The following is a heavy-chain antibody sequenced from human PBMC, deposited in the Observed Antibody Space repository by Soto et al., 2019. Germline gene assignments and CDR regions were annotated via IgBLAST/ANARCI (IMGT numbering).Heavy chain of an antibody. D-gene: IGHD1-26*01. J-gene: IGHJ4*02. CDR2: TYYRSKWYN. V-gene: IGHV6-1*01. Sequence: SQTLSLTCAISADSASSNSAAFNLIRQSPSRGLEWLGRTYYRSKWYNDYAISVKSRITINPDTSKNQFSLQLNSVTPEDTAVYYCARIVGATADYWGQGTLVTVSS. CDR3: ARIVGATADY. CDR1: ADSASSNSAA.